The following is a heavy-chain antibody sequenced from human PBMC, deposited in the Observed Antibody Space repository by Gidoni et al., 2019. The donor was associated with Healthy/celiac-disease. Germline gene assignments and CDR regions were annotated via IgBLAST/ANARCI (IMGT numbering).Heavy chain of an antibody. CDR3: ARIQTFASSSPVDY. D-gene: IGHD6-13*01. CDR1: GFSLSNARMG. V-gene: IGHV2-26*01. CDR2: IFSNDEK. Sequence: QVTLKESGPVLVKPTETLTLTCTVSGFSLSNARMGVSWIRQPPGKALEWLAHIFSNDEKSYSTSLKSRLTISKDTSKSQVVLTMTNMDPVDKATYYCARIQTFASSSPVDYWGQGTLVTVSS. J-gene: IGHJ4*02.